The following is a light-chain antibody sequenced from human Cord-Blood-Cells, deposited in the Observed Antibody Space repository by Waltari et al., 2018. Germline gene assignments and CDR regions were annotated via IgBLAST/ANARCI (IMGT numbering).Light chain of an antibody. J-gene: IGLJ1*01. CDR1: SSHGGGYNY. CDR3: SSYTSSSTYV. V-gene: IGLV2-14*01. Sequence: QSALTQPASASGPPGKSFTISCTGTSSHGGGYNYAPWYQQHPGKAPNLMIYDVSNRPSGVSNRCSGSKSGNTASLTISGLQAEDEADYYCSSYTSSSTYVFGTGTKVTVL. CDR2: DVS.